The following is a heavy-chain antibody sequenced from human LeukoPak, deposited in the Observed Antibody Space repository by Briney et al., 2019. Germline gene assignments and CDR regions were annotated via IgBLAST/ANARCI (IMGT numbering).Heavy chain of an antibody. D-gene: IGHD3-10*01. Sequence: PSETLSLTCTVSGGSISSYYWSWIRQPPGKGLEWIGYIYYSGSTNYNPSLKSRVTISVDTSKNQFSLKLSSVTAADTAVYYCARGRVLLWFGERSKWFDPWGQGTLVTVSS. V-gene: IGHV4-59*01. J-gene: IGHJ5*02. CDR3: ARGRVLLWFGERSKWFDP. CDR2: IYYSGST. CDR1: GGSISSYY.